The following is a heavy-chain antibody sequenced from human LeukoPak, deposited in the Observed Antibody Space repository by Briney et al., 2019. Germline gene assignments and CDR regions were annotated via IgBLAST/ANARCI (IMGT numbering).Heavy chain of an antibody. Sequence: PGGSLRLSCAASGFIFSNYVMSWVRHAPGKGPEWVSAISGSSVKTYYADSVKGRFTISRDDSENTLYLQMNSLRAEDTAIYYCTREEAYFDSLLAYYFDYWGQGTLVTVSS. CDR2: ISGSSVKT. J-gene: IGHJ4*02. D-gene: IGHD3-9*01. CDR3: TREEAYFDSLLAYYFDY. CDR1: GFIFSNYV. V-gene: IGHV3-23*01.